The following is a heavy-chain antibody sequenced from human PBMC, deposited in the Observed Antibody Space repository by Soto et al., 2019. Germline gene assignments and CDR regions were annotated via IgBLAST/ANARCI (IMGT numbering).Heavy chain of an antibody. CDR2: ISYDGSNK. Sequence: QVHLVESGGGVVQPGRSLRLSCAASGFTFSSYGMHWVRQAPGKGLEWVGVISYDGSNKYYADSVKGRFTISRDNSKNKLYLKMSSLRAEDTAVYYCAKETSGYSSSWSYYYGTDVWGQGTTVTVSS. CDR1: GFTFSSYG. CDR3: AKETSGYSSSWSYYYGTDV. V-gene: IGHV3-30*18. D-gene: IGHD6-13*01. J-gene: IGHJ6*02.